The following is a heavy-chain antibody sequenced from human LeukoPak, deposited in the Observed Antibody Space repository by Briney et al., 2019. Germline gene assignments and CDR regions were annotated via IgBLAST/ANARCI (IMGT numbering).Heavy chain of an antibody. D-gene: IGHD1-20*01. CDR2: ISSSSSYI. J-gene: IGHJ4*02. CDR1: GFTFSSYS. V-gene: IGHV3-21*01. Sequence: GRSLRLSCAASGFTFSSYSMNWVRQAPGKGLEWVSSISSSSSYIYYADSVKGRFTISRDNAKNSLYLQMNSLRAEDTAVYYCAREGITGMIDYWGQGTLVTVSS. CDR3: AREGITGMIDY.